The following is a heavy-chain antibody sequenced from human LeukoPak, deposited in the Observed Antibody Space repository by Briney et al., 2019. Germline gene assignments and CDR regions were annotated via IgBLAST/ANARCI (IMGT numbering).Heavy chain of an antibody. V-gene: IGHV3-7*03. Sequence: GGFLRLSCAASGFTFSSYWMSWVRQAPGKGLEWVANIKQDGSEKYYVDSVKGRFTISRDNAKNSLYLEMNSLRAEDTAVYYSARIVAAGYDYWGQGTLVTVSS. CDR3: ARIVAAGYDY. CDR2: IKQDGSEK. J-gene: IGHJ4*02. CDR1: GFTFSSYW. D-gene: IGHD6-13*01.